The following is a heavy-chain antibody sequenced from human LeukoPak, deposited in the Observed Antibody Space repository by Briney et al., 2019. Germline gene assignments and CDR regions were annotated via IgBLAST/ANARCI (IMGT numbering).Heavy chain of an antibody. V-gene: IGHV1-2*02. CDR1: GYTFTSYG. J-gene: IGHJ6*03. CDR3: ARVPGTIGYYYYYMDV. Sequence: ASVKVSCKASGYTFTSYGISWVRQAPGQGLEWMGWINPNSGGTNYAQKFQGRVTMTRDTSISTAYMELSRLRSDDMAVYYCARVPGTIGYYYYYMDVWGKGTTVTVSS. D-gene: IGHD1-7*01. CDR2: INPNSGGT.